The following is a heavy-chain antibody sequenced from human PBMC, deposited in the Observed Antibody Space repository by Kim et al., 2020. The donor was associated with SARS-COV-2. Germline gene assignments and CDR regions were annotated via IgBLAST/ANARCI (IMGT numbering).Heavy chain of an antibody. J-gene: IGHJ6*02. V-gene: IGHV3-23*01. Sequence: GGSLRLSCAASGFTFSSYAMSWVRQAPGKGLEWVSAISGSGGSTYYADSVKGRFTISRDNSKNTLYLQMNSLRAEDTAVYYCAKELDFGGVATYSSYYYGMDVWGQGTTVTVSS. CDR2: ISGSGGST. D-gene: IGHD5-12*01. CDR1: GFTFSSYA. CDR3: AKELDFGGVATYSSYYYGMDV.